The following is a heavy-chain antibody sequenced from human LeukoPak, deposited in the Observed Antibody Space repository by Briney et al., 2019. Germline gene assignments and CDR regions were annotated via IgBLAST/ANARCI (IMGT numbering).Heavy chain of an antibody. V-gene: IGHV3-48*04. CDR1: GFTFSSYS. CDR2: ISSSGTTI. CDR3: AKDRWSGYSNPFDY. D-gene: IGHD3-3*01. Sequence: GGSLRLSCVASGFTFSSYSMNWVRQAPGKGLEWVSYISSSGTTIYFADSLKGRFTISRDNAKNSLYLQMNSLRAEDTAVYYCAKDRWSGYSNPFDYWGQGTLVTVSS. J-gene: IGHJ4*02.